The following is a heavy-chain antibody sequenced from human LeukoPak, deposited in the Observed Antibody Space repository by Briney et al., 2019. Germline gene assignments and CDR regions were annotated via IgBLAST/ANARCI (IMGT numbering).Heavy chain of an antibody. V-gene: IGHV3-21*01. CDR3: AREIAAAANS. Sequence: GGSLRLSCAASGFTFSSYGMQWVRQAPGKGLEWVSSISSSSSYIYYADSVKGRFTISRDNAKNSLYLQMNSLRAEDTAVYYCAREIAAAANSWGQGTLVTVSS. D-gene: IGHD6-13*01. J-gene: IGHJ4*02. CDR1: GFTFSSYG. CDR2: ISSSSSYI.